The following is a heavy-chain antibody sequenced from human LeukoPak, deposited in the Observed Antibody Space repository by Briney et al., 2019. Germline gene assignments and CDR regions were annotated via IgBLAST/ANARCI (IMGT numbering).Heavy chain of an antibody. CDR1: GFTFSSYG. V-gene: IGHV3-30*18. J-gene: IGHJ4*02. CDR3: AKDGYSSSSGGCVC. Sequence: GGSLRLSCAASGFTFSSYGMHWVRQAPGKGLEWVAVISYDGSNKYYADSVKGRFTISRDNSKNTLYLQMNSLRAEDTAVYYCAKDGYSSSSGGCVCWGQGTLVTVSS. CDR2: ISYDGSNK. D-gene: IGHD6-6*01.